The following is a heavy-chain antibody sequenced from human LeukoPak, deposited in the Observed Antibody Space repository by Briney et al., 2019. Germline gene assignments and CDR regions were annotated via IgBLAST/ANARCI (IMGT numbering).Heavy chain of an antibody. D-gene: IGHD3-9*01. CDR1: GFTFSSYG. Sequence: GGSLRLSCAASGFTFSSYGMHWVRQAPGKGLEWVAFIRYDGSNKYYADSVKGRFTISRDNSKNTLYLQMNSLRAEDTAVYYCAKDSGIGYFDWFGGAFDIWGQGTMVTVSS. CDR3: AKDSGIGYFDWFGGAFDI. V-gene: IGHV3-30*02. J-gene: IGHJ3*02. CDR2: IRYDGSNK.